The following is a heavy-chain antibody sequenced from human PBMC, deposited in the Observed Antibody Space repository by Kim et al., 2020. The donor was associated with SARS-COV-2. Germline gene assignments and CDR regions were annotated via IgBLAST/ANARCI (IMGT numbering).Heavy chain of an antibody. J-gene: IGHJ6*04. CDR3: ARIYYPYFCLDV. D-gene: IGHD1-26*01. V-gene: IGHV4-39*01. Sequence: TYYNPSLKSRVTISADTSKNGVSLSLTSVTAADTAVYYCARIYYPYFCLDVWGKGTSVTVSS. CDR2: T.